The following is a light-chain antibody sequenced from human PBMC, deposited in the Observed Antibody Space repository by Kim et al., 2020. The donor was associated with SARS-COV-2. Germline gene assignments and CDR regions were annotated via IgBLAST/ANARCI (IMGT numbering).Light chain of an antibody. CDR3: AAWYDSLNGWV. Sequence: GQTVTISCSGSSSNIGSNTVIWYQQHPGRAPNLLIYCNNQRPSGVPGRFSGSKSGTSASLAISGLQSEDEADYYCAAWYDSLNGWVFGGGTQLTVL. J-gene: IGLJ3*02. V-gene: IGLV1-44*01. CDR1: SSNIGSNT. CDR2: CNN.